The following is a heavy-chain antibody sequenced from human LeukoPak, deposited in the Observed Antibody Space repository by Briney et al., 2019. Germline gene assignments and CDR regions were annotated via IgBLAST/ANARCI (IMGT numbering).Heavy chain of an antibody. D-gene: IGHD1-26*01. J-gene: IGHJ5*02. CDR3: ARGSSGSYGWFDP. CDR1: GYTFTSYY. V-gene: IGHV1-46*01. Sequence: ASVKVSCRASGYTFTSYYMHWVRQAPGQGLEWMGIINPSGGSTSYAQKFQGRVTMTRDMSTSTVYMELSSPRSEDTAVYYCARGSSGSYGWFDPWGQGTLVTVSS. CDR2: INPSGGST.